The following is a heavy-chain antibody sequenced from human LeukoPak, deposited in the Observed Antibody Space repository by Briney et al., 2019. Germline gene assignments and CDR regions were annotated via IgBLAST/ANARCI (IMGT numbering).Heavy chain of an antibody. CDR1: GFTFSQYS. D-gene: IGHD1-26*01. V-gene: IGHV3-23*01. CDR2: ISGSGGST. Sequence: GGSLRLSCAASGFTFSQYSMSWVRQAPGKGLEWVSAISGSGGSTYYADSVKGRFTISRDNSKNTLYLQMNSLRAEDTAVYYCAKAQWELLLLDYWGQGTPVTVSS. CDR3: AKAQWELLLLDY. J-gene: IGHJ4*02.